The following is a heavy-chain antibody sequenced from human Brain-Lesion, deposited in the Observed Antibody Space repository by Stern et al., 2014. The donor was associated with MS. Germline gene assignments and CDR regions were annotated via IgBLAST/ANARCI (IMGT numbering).Heavy chain of an antibody. CDR2: IYPSGGT. J-gene: IGHJ3*02. D-gene: IGHD1-14*01. CDR1: GGSISSSNW. V-gene: IGHV4-4*02. CDR3: ARELPDLNAFDI. Sequence: QMQLVESGPGLVKPSGTLSLTCAVSGGSISSSNWWSWVRQSPGKGLEWIGEIYPSGGTKYSPSFESRVIISGDKSKNQFSLKLSYVTAADTAVYYCARELPDLNAFDIWGQGTMVTVSS.